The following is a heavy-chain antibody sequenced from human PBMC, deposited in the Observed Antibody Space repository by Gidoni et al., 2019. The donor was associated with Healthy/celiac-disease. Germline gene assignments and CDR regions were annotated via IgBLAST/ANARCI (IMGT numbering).Heavy chain of an antibody. CDR2: IIPILGIA. Sequence: EVKKPGSSVQLSCKASGGTFSSYAISWVRQAPGQGLEWMGRIIPILGIANYAQKFQGRVTITADKSTSKAYMELSSLRTEDTAVEYWARDGGVEMARMQLGFWGRGTLVTVSS. CDR1: GGTFSSYA. CDR3: ARDGGVEMARMQLGF. D-gene: IGHD5-12*01. V-gene: IGHV1-69*04. J-gene: IGHJ2*01.